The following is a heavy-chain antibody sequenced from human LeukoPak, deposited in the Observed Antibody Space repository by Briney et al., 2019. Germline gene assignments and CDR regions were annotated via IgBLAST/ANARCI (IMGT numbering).Heavy chain of an antibody. CDR2: TSTGGGSR. Sequence: GGSLRLSCAASGFTFSSDGMSWVRQAPGKGLEWVSVTSTGGGSRYYADSVKGRFTISRDNSKNTLYLQMNSLRAEDTAVYYCAKMTGGYSHGYIDYWGQGTLVTVSS. CDR3: AKMTGGYSHGYIDY. CDR1: GFTFSSDG. J-gene: IGHJ4*02. D-gene: IGHD5-18*01. V-gene: IGHV3-23*01.